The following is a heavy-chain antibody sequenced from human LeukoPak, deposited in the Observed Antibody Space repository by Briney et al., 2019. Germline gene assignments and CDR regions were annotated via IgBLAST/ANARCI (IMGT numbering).Heavy chain of an antibody. D-gene: IGHD4-11*01. V-gene: IGHV3-23*01. CDR2: ISGSGGST. Sequence: GGSLRLSCAASGFTFSSYAMSWVRQAPGKGLEWVSAISGSGGSTYYADSVKGLFTISRDNSKNTLYLQMNSLRAEDTAVYYCTREVVGTTIKNFDSWGQGTLVTVSP. J-gene: IGHJ4*02. CDR3: TREVVGTTIKNFDS. CDR1: GFTFSSYA.